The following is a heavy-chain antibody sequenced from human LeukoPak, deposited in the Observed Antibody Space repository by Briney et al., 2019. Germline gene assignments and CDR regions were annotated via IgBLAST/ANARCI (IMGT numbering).Heavy chain of an antibody. Sequence: PSETLSLTCAVSGYSISSGYYWGWIRQPPGKGLEWIGSIYHSGSTYYNPSLKSRVTISVDTSKNQFSLKLSSVTAADTAVYYCARLNIAAAGSYWYFDLWGRGTLVTVSS. CDR1: GYSISSGYY. J-gene: IGHJ2*01. CDR2: IYHSGST. CDR3: ARLNIAAAGSYWYFDL. D-gene: IGHD6-13*01. V-gene: IGHV4-38-2*01.